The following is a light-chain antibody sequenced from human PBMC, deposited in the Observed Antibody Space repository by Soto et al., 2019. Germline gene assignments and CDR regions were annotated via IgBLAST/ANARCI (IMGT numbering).Light chain of an antibody. CDR3: QQRGNWPPTWT. CDR2: DAS. CDR1: QSIGYY. V-gene: IGKV3-11*01. Sequence: EIVLTQSPATLCLSPGERATLSCRASQSIGYYLAWYQEKPGQAPRLLIYDASIRATGIPARFSGSWSGTDFTLTINGLEPEYSAVYYCQQRGNWPPTWTFGQGTKVEIK. J-gene: IGKJ1*01.